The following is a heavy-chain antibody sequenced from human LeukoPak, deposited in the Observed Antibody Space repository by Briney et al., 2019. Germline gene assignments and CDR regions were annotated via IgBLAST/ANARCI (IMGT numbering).Heavy chain of an antibody. D-gene: IGHD6-13*01. CDR1: GFTFSSYA. V-gene: IGHV3-66*01. CDR2: IYSGGST. J-gene: IGHJ4*02. Sequence: GGSLRLSCAASGFTFSSYAMSWVRQAPGKGPEWGSIIYSGGSTYYADSVKGRFTISRDNSKNILYLQMNSLRAEDTALYYCARVGYTDSWYSSPPFDYWGQGTLVTVSS. CDR3: ARVGYTDSWYSSPPFDY.